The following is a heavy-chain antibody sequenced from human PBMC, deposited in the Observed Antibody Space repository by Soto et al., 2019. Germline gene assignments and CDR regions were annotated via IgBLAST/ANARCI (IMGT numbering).Heavy chain of an antibody. CDR3: AKAPRTVVVVAATPNAEYFQH. CDR1: GFTFSSYA. D-gene: IGHD2-15*01. Sequence: GGSLRLSCAASGFTFSSYAMSWVRQAPGKGLEWVSAISGSGGSTYYADSVKGRFTISRDNSKNTLYLQMNSLRAEDTAVYYCAKAPRTVVVVAATPNAEYFQHWGQGTRVTVSS. CDR2: ISGSGGST. J-gene: IGHJ1*01. V-gene: IGHV3-23*01.